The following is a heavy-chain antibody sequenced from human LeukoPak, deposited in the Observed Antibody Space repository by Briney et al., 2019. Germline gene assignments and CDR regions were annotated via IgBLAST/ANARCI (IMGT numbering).Heavy chain of an antibody. CDR2: ITDSGSKI. V-gene: IGHV3-11*04. CDR3: ARDLSGVTGYTYGRGIDY. Sequence: GGSLRLSCAASGFIFSDYYMGWIRQAPGRGLEWVSYITDSGSKIYYTDSVKGRFTMSRDNAKKSLYLQMNSLRAEDTAVYYCARDLSGVTGYTYGRGIDYWGQGTLVTVSS. D-gene: IGHD5-18*01. CDR1: GFIFSDYY. J-gene: IGHJ4*02.